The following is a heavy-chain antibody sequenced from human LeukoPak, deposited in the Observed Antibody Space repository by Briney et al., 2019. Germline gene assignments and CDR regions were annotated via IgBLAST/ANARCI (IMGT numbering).Heavy chain of an antibody. CDR2: MQYTGNS. CDR1: GGSISTYY. D-gene: IGHD5-18*01. V-gene: IGHV4-59*01. CDR3: ARDAEHSYGRYFAY. Sequence: KPSETLSLICIVSGGSISTYYWNWIRKTPGKGLEWIGFMQYTGNSKYNPSLKSRVTMLVDTSKNQFSLKLSSVTAADTAVYYCARDAEHSYGRYFAYWGQGILVTVSS. J-gene: IGHJ4*02.